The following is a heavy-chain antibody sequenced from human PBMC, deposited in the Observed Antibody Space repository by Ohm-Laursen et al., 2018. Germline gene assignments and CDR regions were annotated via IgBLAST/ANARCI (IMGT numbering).Heavy chain of an antibody. V-gene: IGHV4-39*01. J-gene: IGHJ2*01. CDR1: GGSISSSSYF. CDR2: IYYSGST. Sequence: GTLSLTCTVSGGSISSSSYFRGWIRQPPGKGLDWIGIIYYSGSTYYNPSLKSRVTISVDTSKNQFSLQLSSVTAADTAVYYCARRAEPSWYFDLWGRGTLVTVSS. CDR3: ARRAEPSWYFDL.